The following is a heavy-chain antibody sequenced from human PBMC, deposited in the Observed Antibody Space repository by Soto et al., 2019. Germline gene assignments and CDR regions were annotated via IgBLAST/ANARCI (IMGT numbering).Heavy chain of an antibody. Sequence: ASVKVSCKASGYTFTSYDINWVRQATGQGLEWMGWMNPNSGNTGYAQKFQGRVTMTRNTSISTAYMELSSLRSEDTAVYYCARGRAHSRIVTIFGVATWFDPWGQGTLVTVSS. CDR1: GYTFTSYD. CDR2: MNPNSGNT. CDR3: ARGRAHSRIVTIFGVATWFDP. D-gene: IGHD3-3*01. J-gene: IGHJ5*02. V-gene: IGHV1-8*01.